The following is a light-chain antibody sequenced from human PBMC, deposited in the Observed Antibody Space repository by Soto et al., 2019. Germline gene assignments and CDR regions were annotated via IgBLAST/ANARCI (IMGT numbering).Light chain of an antibody. Sequence: EIVLTQSPGTLSLSPGERATLSCRASQRVSSNFLAWFQQKPGQAPRLLIYGASTRATGIPDRFSGSGSGTDFTLTISRLEPEDFAVYYCQQYGSSIFTFGAGTKVDIK. CDR1: QRVSSNF. CDR2: GAS. V-gene: IGKV3-20*01. J-gene: IGKJ3*01. CDR3: QQYGSSIFT.